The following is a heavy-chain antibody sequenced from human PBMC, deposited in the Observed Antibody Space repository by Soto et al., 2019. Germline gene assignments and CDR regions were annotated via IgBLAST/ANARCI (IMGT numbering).Heavy chain of an antibody. V-gene: IGHV4-59*08. CDR2: IYYSGST. J-gene: IGHJ5*02. CDR3: ARHSTGYLGRNWFDP. D-gene: IGHD3-9*01. CDR1: GGSISSYY. Sequence: SETLSLTCTVSGGSISSYYWSWIRQPPGKGLEWIGYIYYSGSTNYNPSLKSRVTISVDTSKNQFSLKLSSVTAADTAVYYCARHSTGYLGRNWFDPWGQGTLVTVSS.